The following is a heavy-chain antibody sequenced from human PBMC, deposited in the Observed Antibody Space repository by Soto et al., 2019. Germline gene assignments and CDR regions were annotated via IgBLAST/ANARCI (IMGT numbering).Heavy chain of an antibody. J-gene: IGHJ4*02. CDR3: ARRGEGVTHFDY. CDR2: IYYSGST. Sequence: QVQLQESGPGLVKPSETLSLTCTVSGGSISSYYWSWIRQPPGKGLEWIGYIYYSGSTNYNPSLKSRVTISVDTSKNQFSLKLSSVTAADTAVYYCARRGEGVTHFDYWGQGTLVTVSS. V-gene: IGHV4-59*01. D-gene: IGHD3-16*01. CDR1: GGSISSYY.